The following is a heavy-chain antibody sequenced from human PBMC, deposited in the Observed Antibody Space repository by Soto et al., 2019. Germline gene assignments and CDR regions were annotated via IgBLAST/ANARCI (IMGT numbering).Heavy chain of an antibody. Sequence: ASVKVSCKASGYTFTSYYMHWVRQAPGQGLEWMGIINPSGGSTSYAQKFQGRVTMTRDTSTSTVYMELSSLRSEDTAVYYCALRGELPIVGDAFDIWGQGTMVTVSS. CDR1: GYTFTSYY. V-gene: IGHV1-46*01. CDR3: ALRGELPIVGDAFDI. J-gene: IGHJ3*02. CDR2: INPSGGST. D-gene: IGHD1-26*01.